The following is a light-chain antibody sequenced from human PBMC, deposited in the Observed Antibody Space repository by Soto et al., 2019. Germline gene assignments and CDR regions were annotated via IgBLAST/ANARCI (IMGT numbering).Light chain of an antibody. CDR3: LQDYNYPLT. J-gene: IGKJ1*01. CDR2: AAS. CDR1: QSIRND. Sequence: AIRITESPSSFSASTGDRVTITCRASQSIRNDLGWYQQKPGKAPKLLIYAASSLQSGVPSRFSGSGSGTDFTLTISSLQPEDFATYYCLQDYNYPLTFGQGTKVDIK. V-gene: IGKV1-6*01.